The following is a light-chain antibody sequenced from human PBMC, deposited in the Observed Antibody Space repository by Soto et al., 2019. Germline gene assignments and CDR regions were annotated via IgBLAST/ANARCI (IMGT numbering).Light chain of an antibody. V-gene: IGKV3-20*01. Sequence: DIVLTQSPGTLSLSPGERATLSCRASQSISSSYFAWFQQKPGQPPRLLIYGASSRPTGIPDRFSGSGSGTDFTLAISRLEPEDFALYYCQQYGSSPFTFGEGTKVEIK. CDR1: QSISSSY. CDR3: QQYGSSPFT. J-gene: IGKJ4*01. CDR2: GAS.